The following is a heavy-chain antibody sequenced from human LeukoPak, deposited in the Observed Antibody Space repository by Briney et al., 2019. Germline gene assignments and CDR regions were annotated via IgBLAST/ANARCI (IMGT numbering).Heavy chain of an antibody. V-gene: IGHV1-69*04. Sequence: SVKVSCKASGGTFSSYAISWVRQAPGQGLEWMGRIIPILGIANYAQKFQGRVTITADKSTSTAYMELSSLRSEDTAVYYCARAAGDYDFWFWGQGTLVTVSS. CDR1: GGTFSSYA. J-gene: IGHJ4*02. CDR3: ARAAGDYDFWF. D-gene: IGHD3-3*01. CDR2: IIPILGIA.